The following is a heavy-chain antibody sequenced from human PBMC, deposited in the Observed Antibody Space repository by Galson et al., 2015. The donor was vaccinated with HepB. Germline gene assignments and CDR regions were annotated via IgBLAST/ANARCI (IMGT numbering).Heavy chain of an antibody. CDR3: ARGFRSAGIAAAGTISNFQH. D-gene: IGHD6-13*01. CDR2: INHSGST. V-gene: IGHV4-34*01. CDR1: GGSFSGYY. J-gene: IGHJ1*01. Sequence: TLSLTCAVYGGSFSGYYWSWIRQPPGKGLEWIGEINHSGSTNYNPSLKSRVTISVDTSKNQFSLKLSSVTAADTAVYYCARGFRSAGIAAAGTISNFQHWGQGTLVTVSS.